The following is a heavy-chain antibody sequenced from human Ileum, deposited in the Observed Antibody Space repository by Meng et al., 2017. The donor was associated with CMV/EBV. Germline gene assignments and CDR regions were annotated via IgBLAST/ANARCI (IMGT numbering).Heavy chain of an antibody. CDR2: INPGDGST. V-gene: IGHV1-46*01. D-gene: IGHD1-14*01. CDR1: GYTLTGYY. J-gene: IGHJ4*02. Sequence: QVQLVQSGAEVKKPGASLKVSCKASGYTLTGYYIHWVRQAPGEGLEWMGIINPGDGSTNYAQKFQGRVTMTRDTSTTTVHMELSSLRSEDTAVYYCARGPSRTDFDYWGQGTLVTVSS. CDR3: ARGPSRTDFDY.